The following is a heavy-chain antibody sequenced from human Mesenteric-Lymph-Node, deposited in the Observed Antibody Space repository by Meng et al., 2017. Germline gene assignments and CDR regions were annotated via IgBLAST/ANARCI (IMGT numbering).Heavy chain of an antibody. J-gene: IGHJ4*02. Sequence: GESLKISCAASGFTFSSYAMHWVRQAPGKGLEWVAVIWYDGSNKYYADSVKGRFTISRDNSKNTLYLQMNSLRAEDTAVYYCARDLTAGYSSSWAIDYWGQGTLVTVSS. CDR3: ARDLTAGYSSSWAIDY. CDR1: GFTFSSYA. CDR2: IWYDGSNK. D-gene: IGHD6-13*01. V-gene: IGHV3-30*07.